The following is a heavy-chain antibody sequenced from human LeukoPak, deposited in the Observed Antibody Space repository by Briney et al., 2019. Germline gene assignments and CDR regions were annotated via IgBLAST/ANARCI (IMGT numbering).Heavy chain of an antibody. D-gene: IGHD2-15*01. V-gene: IGHV3-30*02. CDR3: AKEYTPSSPLGELDS. Sequence: PGGSLRLSCAVSGFNLNSYAMHWVPQAPGNGLEGVAIIRHDEANSFYADSVQGRFTISRDTSKKLLYLQMNSLRVEDTAVYYCAKEYTPSSPLGELDSWGQGALVTVSS. CDR2: IRHDEANS. CDR1: GFNLNSYA. J-gene: IGHJ4*02.